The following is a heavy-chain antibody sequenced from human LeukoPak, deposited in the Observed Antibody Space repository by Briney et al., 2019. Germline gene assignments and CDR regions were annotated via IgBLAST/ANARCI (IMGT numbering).Heavy chain of an antibody. D-gene: IGHD6-13*01. CDR2: IIPILGIA. J-gene: IGHJ4*02. Sequence: GSSVKVSCKASGGIFSSYAISWVRQAPGQGLEWMGRIIPILGIANYAQKFQGRVTITADKSTSTAYMELSSLRSEDTAVYYCARGSRGYSSSWYVFDYWGQGTLVTVSS. CDR3: ARGSRGYSSSWYVFDY. V-gene: IGHV1-69*04. CDR1: GGIFSSYA.